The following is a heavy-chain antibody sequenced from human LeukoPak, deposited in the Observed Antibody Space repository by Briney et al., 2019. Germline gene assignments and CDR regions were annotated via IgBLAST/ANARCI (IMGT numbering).Heavy chain of an antibody. CDR3: ARGRSGFYFDY. CDR1: GFIFSSYW. CDR2: INTDGSST. Sequence: GGSLRLSCAASGFIFSSYWMHWVRQAPGKGLVWVSRINTDGSSTIYADSVKGRFTISRDNAKNTLYLQMNSLRAEDTAVYYCARGRSGFYFDYWGQGTLVTVSS. J-gene: IGHJ4*02. V-gene: IGHV3-74*01. D-gene: IGHD3-22*01.